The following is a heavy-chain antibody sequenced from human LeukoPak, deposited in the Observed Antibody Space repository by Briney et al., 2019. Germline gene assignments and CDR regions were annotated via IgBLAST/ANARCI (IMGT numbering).Heavy chain of an antibody. Sequence: PGGSLRLSCAASGFTFSDYYMSWIRQAPGKGLEWVSYISSSGSTIYYADSMKGRFTISRDNAKNSLYLQMNSLRAEDTAVYYCARKEVVPAAMGLDYWGQGTLVTVSS. CDR3: ARKEVVPAAMGLDY. CDR1: GFTFSDYY. J-gene: IGHJ4*02. CDR2: ISSSGSTI. D-gene: IGHD2-2*01. V-gene: IGHV3-11*01.